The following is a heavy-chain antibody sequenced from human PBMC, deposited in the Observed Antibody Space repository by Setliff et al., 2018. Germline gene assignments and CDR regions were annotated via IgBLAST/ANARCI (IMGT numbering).Heavy chain of an antibody. V-gene: IGHV3-33*01. J-gene: IGHJ4*02. Sequence: LSLTCTVSGGSVSNSGFLWGWLRQAPGKGLEWVAVIWDDGGNKYHADSVKGRFTISRDNAKNSLYLQMNSLRAEDTATYYCARSENCFSTHCSPYDYWGQGTLVTVSS. D-gene: IGHD2-2*01. CDR1: GGSVSNSG. CDR3: ARSENCFSTHCSPYDY. CDR2: IWDDGGNK.